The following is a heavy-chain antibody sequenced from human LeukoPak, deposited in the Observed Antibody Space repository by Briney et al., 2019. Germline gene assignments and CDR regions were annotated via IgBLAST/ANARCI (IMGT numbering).Heavy chain of an antibody. CDR2: INHSGST. CDR1: GGSFSGYY. D-gene: IGHD3-3*01. J-gene: IGHJ4*02. Sequence: PSETLSLTCAVYGGSFSGYYWSWIRQPPGKGLEWIGEINHSGSTNYNPSLMSRVTISVDTSKNQFSLKLSSVTAADTAVYYCARARYDFWTGSVRGYFDYWGQGTLVTVSS. V-gene: IGHV4-34*01. CDR3: ARARYDFWTGSVRGYFDY.